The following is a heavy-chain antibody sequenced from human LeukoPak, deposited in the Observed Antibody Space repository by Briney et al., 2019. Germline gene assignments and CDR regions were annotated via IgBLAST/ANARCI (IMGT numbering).Heavy chain of an antibody. CDR2: IYYSGST. J-gene: IGHJ6*03. Sequence: PSETLSLTCTVSGGPISSYYWSWIRQPPGKGLEWIGYIYYSGSTNYNPSLKSRVTISVDTSKNQFSLKLSSVTAADTAVYYCASGHGGSSWFRRAYYYYMDVWGKGTTVTVSS. D-gene: IGHD6-13*01. CDR1: GGPISSYY. V-gene: IGHV4-59*01. CDR3: ASGHGGSSWFRRAYYYYMDV.